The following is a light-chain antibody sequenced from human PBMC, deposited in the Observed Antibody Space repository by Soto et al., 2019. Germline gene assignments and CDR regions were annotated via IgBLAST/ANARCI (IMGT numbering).Light chain of an antibody. CDR1: QSVSSSY. CDR2: GAS. CDR3: QQYGSSPLLT. J-gene: IGKJ4*01. Sequence: EIVLTQSPGTLSLSPGERATLSCRASQSVSSSYLAWYQQKPGQAPRLRIYGASSRATGIPDRFSGSGSGTYFTLTISRLEPEDFAVYYCQQYGSSPLLTFGGGSKVEIK. V-gene: IGKV3-20*01.